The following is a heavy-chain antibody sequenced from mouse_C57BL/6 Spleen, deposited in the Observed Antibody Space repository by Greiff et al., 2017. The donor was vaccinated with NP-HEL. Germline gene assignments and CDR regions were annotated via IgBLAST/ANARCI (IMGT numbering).Heavy chain of an antibody. J-gene: IGHJ4*01. D-gene: IGHD2-5*01. CDR1: GYTFTSYW. Sequence: QVQLQQPGAELVRPGSSVKLSCKASGYTFTSYWMDWVKQRPGQGLEWIGNIYPSDSETHYNQKFKDKATLTVDKSSSTAYMQLSSLTSEDSAVYYCARNGAYYSNYDAMDYWGQGTSVTVS. V-gene: IGHV1-61*01. CDR3: ARNGAYYSNYDAMDY. CDR2: IYPSDSET.